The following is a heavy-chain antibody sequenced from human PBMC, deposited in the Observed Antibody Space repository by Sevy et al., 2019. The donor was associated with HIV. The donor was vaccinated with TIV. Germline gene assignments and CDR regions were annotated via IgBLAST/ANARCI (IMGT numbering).Heavy chain of an antibody. CDR2: KTGSAGVT. D-gene: IGHD6-6*01. J-gene: IGHJ4*02. V-gene: IGHV3-23*01. Sequence: GGSLRLSCAASGFSLSNYAMSWVRQAPGKGLEWISTKTGSAGVTYYADSVNGRFTISRDNFKNTLFLPMNSLRAEDTGLYYCAKGRITSIETLGPFDSWGQGTLVTVSS. CDR3: AKGRITSIETLGPFDS. CDR1: GFSLSNYA.